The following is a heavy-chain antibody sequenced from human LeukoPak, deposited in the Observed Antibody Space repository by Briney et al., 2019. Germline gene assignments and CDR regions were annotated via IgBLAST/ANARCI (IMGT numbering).Heavy chain of an antibody. V-gene: IGHV3-64D*09. Sequence: GGSLRFSCSASGFTFSNYVMHWVRQAQGKGLEYVSGISSSGGTTYNADSVKGRFTISRDNSKNTLYLQMSSLRDEDTAVYYCGNSIAASGTAWGQGTLVTVSS. D-gene: IGHD6-13*01. CDR2: ISSSGGTT. CDR3: GNSIAASGTA. J-gene: IGHJ4*02. CDR1: GFTFSNYV.